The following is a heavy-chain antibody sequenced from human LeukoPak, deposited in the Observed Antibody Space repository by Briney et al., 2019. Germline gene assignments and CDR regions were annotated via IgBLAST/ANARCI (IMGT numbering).Heavy chain of an antibody. D-gene: IGHD3-22*01. V-gene: IGHV3-23*01. Sequence: RSGGSLRLSCAASGFTFSSYIMTWVRQAPGKGLEWVSTIKSSSEATFYADSVKGRFTISRDNSKNTLYLQMDSLRADDTALYYCARAHDRGYYYGFDYWGQGTLVTVSS. J-gene: IGHJ4*02. CDR1: GFTFSSYI. CDR2: IKSSSEAT. CDR3: ARAHDRGYYYGFDY.